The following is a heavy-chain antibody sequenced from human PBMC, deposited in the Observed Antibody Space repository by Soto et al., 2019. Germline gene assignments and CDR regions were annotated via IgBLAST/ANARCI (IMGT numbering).Heavy chain of an antibody. CDR1: GGSISSYY. CDR3: ARDEEGYSYGFSGAFDI. J-gene: IGHJ3*02. D-gene: IGHD5-18*01. Sequence: SVTLSLTCSVAGGSISSYYWCWIRQPPGKGLEWIGYIYYSGSTNYNPSLKSRVTISVDTSKNQFSLKLSSVTAADTAVYYCARDEEGYSYGFSGAFDIWGQGTMVTVSS. CDR2: IYYSGST. V-gene: IGHV4-59*01.